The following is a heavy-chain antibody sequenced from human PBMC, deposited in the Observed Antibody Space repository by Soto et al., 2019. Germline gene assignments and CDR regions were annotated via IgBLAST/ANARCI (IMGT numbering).Heavy chain of an antibody. CDR2: IFYSGST. D-gene: IGHD2-15*01. J-gene: IGHJ6*02. CDR1: GDSISSTNYY. CDR3: ARHLTYCSAGSCYSDFPYYGMDV. V-gene: IGHV4-39*01. Sequence: SETLSLTCTVSGDSISSTNYYWGWIRQPPGKGLEWIGSIFYSGSTYYNPSLKSRVTISVDTSKNQFSLKLSSVTAADTAVYYCARHLTYCSAGSCYSDFPYYGMDVWGQGTTVT.